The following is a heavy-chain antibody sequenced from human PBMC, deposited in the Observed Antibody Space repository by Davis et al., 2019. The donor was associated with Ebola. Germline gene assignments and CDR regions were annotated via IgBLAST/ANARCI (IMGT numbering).Heavy chain of an antibody. CDR2: INSDGSST. CDR1: GFTFSSYW. CDR3: ARNPGGANGMDV. Sequence: GESLKISCAASGFTFSSYWMHWVRQAPGKGLAWVSRINSDGSSTSYADSVKGRFTISRDNAKNTLYLQMNSLRAEDTAVYYCARNPGGANGMDVWGQGTTVTVSS. J-gene: IGHJ6*02. D-gene: IGHD1-26*01. V-gene: IGHV3-74*01.